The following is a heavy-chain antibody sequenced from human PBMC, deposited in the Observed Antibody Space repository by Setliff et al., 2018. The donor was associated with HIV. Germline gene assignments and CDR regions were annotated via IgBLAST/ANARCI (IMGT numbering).Heavy chain of an antibody. V-gene: IGHV4-59*01. D-gene: IGHD3-22*01. Sequence: SETLSLTCTVSSGSIKSYYWSWIRQPPGKGLEWVGYIYGSGSTNYNPSIKSRLTISIDMSKNQFSLKLNSVTAADTAVYYCARAGNDYYDSNGYYYVVDWFDSWGQGTLVTVSS. J-gene: IGHJ5*01. CDR3: ARAGNDYYDSNGYYYVVDWFDS. CDR1: SGSIKSYY. CDR2: IYGSGST.